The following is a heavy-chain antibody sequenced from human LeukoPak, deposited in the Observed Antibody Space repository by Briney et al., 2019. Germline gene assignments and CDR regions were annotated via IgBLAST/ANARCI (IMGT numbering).Heavy chain of an antibody. CDR3: TRDEN. Sequence: GGSLRLSCAASGFTFSSYAMHWVRQAPGKGLEWVAVISYDGSNKYYTDSVKGRFTISRDNSKNTLYLQMNSLRAEDTAVYYCTRDENWGQGTLVTVSS. V-gene: IGHV3-30*10. CDR2: ISYDGSNK. CDR1: GFTFSSYA. J-gene: IGHJ4*02.